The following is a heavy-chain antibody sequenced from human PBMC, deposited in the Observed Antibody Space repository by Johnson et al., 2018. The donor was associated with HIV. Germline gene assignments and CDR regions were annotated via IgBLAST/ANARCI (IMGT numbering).Heavy chain of an antibody. CDR2: ISSNGGST. CDR1: GFTFSSYA. CDR3: AKDRDLAAAGTDAFDI. Sequence: VQLVESGGGLVQPGGSLRLSCAVSGFTFSSYAIHWVRQAPGKGLEYVSAISSNGGSTYYANSVKGRFTISRDNAKNSLYLQMNSLRAEDTALYYCAKDRDLAAAGTDAFDIWGQGTMVTVSS. D-gene: IGHD6-13*01. J-gene: IGHJ3*02. V-gene: IGHV3-64*01.